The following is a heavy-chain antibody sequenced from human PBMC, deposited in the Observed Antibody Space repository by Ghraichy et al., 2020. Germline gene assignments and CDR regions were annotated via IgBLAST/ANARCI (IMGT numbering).Heavy chain of an antibody. CDR1: GFTFSTFW. J-gene: IGHJ4*02. V-gene: IGHV3-7*03. Sequence: GESLRLSCTTSGFTFSTFWMSWVRQAPGKGLEWVANIKEDGSEKYYVDSVKGRFTISRDNGKNSVFLQMSSLRADDTAVYYCARDITLNWGQGALVTVSS. CDR2: IKEDGSEK. D-gene: IGHD3-16*01. CDR3: ARDITLN.